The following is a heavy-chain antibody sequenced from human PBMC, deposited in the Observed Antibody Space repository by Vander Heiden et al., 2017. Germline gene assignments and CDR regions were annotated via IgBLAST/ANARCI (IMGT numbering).Heavy chain of an antibody. J-gene: IGHJ5*02. CDR1: GFKFSSYA. CDR2: IGGSGGST. V-gene: IGHV3-23*01. Sequence: EVQLLESGGGLVQPGGSLRLSCAASGFKFSSYAMSWVRQAPGKGLEWVSGIGGSGGSTYYADSVKGRFTISRDNSKNTLHLQMNSLRAEDTAIYYCAKHFENFGDSLLRFDPWGQGTLVTVTS. D-gene: IGHD4-17*01. CDR3: AKHFENFGDSLLRFDP.